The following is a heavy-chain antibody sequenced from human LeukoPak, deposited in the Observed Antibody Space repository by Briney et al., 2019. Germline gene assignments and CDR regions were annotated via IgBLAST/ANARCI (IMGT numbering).Heavy chain of an antibody. V-gene: IGHV4-39*01. CDR3: ARSYYYDSSGSKDAFDM. J-gene: IGHJ3*02. D-gene: IGHD3-22*01. CDR2: IYYSGST. CDR1: GGSISSSSYY. Sequence: SETLSLTCTVSGGSISSSSYYWGWIRQPPGEGLEWIGSIYYSGSTYYNPSLKSRVTISVDTPKNQFSLRLSSVTAADTAMYYCARSYYYDSSGSKDAFDMWGQGTMVTVSS.